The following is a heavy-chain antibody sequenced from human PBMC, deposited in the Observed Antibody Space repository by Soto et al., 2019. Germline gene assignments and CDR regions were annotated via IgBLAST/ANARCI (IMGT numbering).Heavy chain of an antibody. D-gene: IGHD2-2*01. CDR3: AKGPAAINYYYGMDV. Sequence: GGSLRLSCAASGFTFSSYGMHWVRQAPGKGLEWVAVISYDGSNKYYADYVKGRFTISRDNSKNTLYLQMNSLRAEDTAVYYCAKGPAAINYYYGMDVWGQGTTVTVSS. CDR2: ISYDGSNK. CDR1: GFTFSSYG. V-gene: IGHV3-30*18. J-gene: IGHJ6*02.